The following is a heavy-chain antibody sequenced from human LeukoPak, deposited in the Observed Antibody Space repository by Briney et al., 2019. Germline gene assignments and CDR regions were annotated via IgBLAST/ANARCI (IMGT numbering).Heavy chain of an antibody. CDR1: GYTFTDYY. CDR3: ARSAWSSSSEDWFDP. Sequence: ASVKVSCKASGYTFTDYYMHWVQQAPGQGLEWMGWINPNSGGTNYAQKFQGRVTMTRDTSISTAYMELSRLRSDDTAVYYCARSAWSSSSEDWFDPWGQGTLVTVSS. CDR2: INPNSGGT. J-gene: IGHJ5*02. D-gene: IGHD6-6*01. V-gene: IGHV1-2*02.